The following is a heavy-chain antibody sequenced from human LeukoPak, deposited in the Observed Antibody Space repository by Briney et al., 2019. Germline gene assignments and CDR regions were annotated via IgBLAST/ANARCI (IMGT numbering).Heavy chain of an antibody. V-gene: IGHV4-34*01. D-gene: IGHD2-2*02. J-gene: IGHJ4*02. Sequence: SETLSLTSAVYGGSFSGYYWSWIRQPPGKGLEWLGEINHSGSTNYNPSLKSRVTISVDTSKNQFSLKLSSVTAADTAVYYCASMGGVVPAAIRGPRRRGYFDYWGQGTLVTVSS. CDR2: INHSGST. CDR3: ASMGGVVPAAIRGPRRRGYFDY. CDR1: GGSFSGYY.